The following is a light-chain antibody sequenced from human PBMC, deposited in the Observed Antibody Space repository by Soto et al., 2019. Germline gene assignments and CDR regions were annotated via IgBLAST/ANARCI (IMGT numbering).Light chain of an antibody. J-gene: IGKJ3*01. Sequence: DIQMTQSPTSLSASVGDRVTITCRASQGIRNFVAWYQQKPGQAPKLLIYAASTLHSGVPSRFSGSGSGTDFTLTINSLHAEDVATYSCQKYSSVPVFGPGTKVEIK. CDR2: AAS. CDR3: QKYSSVPV. CDR1: QGIRNF. V-gene: IGKV1-27*01.